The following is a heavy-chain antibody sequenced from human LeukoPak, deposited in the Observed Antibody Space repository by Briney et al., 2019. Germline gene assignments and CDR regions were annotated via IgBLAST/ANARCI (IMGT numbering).Heavy chain of an antibody. D-gene: IGHD7-27*01. CDR2: IHYTGAT. J-gene: IGHJ2*01. Sequence: AETLSLTCAVYGGTFRGYYWGWIRQPPGKGLEWIGEIHYTGATNYKPSLKSRVTISGDPSKNQVSLRVYSVTAADTAVYYCARGVLGPYYFDLWGRGTLVTVSS. CDR3: ARGVLGPYYFDL. V-gene: IGHV4-34*01. CDR1: GGTFRGYY.